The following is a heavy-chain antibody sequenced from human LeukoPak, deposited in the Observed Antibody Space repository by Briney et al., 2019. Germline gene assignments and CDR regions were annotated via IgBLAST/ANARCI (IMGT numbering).Heavy chain of an antibody. CDR1: GYTFASYG. D-gene: IGHD2-15*01. V-gene: IGHV1-18*01. J-gene: IGHJ3*02. CDR2: ISAYNGNT. Sequence: ASVKVSCKTSGYTFASYGISWVRQAPRQGLEWMGWISAYNGNTNYAQKLQGRVTMTTDTSTITASMELRSLRSDDTADYYCASTLLYCIGGTCLPPDGFDIWGQGTMVTVSS. CDR3: ASTLLYCIGGTCLPPDGFDI.